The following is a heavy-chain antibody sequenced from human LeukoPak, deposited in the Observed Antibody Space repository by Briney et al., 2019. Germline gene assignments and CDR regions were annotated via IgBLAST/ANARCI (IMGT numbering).Heavy chain of an antibody. CDR3: ARPYYGSGSPWDYMDV. D-gene: IGHD3-10*01. CDR1: GGSISSSGYY. J-gene: IGHJ6*03. CDR2: VYYSGST. V-gene: IGHV4-39*02. Sequence: SETLSLTCTVSGGSISSSGYYWAWIRQPPGKGLEWIGSVYYSGSTYYNPSLKSRVTISVDTSKNHFSLKLKSVTAADTAVYYCARPYYGSGSPWDYMDVWGKGTTVTISS.